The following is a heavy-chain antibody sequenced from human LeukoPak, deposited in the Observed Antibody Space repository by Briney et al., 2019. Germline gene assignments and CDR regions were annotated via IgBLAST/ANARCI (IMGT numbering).Heavy chain of an antibody. D-gene: IGHD6-6*01. J-gene: IGHJ6*02. CDR3: ARDHGVAARRHYYYGMDV. V-gene: IGHV3-33*01. Sequence: GGSLRLSCAASGFTFSSYGMHWVRQAPGKGLEWVAVIWYDGSNKYYADSVKGRFTISRDNSKNTLYLQMNSLRAEDTAVYYCARDHGVAARRHYYYGMDVWGQGTTVTVSS. CDR2: IWYDGSNK. CDR1: GFTFSSYG.